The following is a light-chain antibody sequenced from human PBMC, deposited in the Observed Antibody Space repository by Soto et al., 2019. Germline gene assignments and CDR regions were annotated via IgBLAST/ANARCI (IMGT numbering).Light chain of an antibody. CDR3: QQYPRT. Sequence: DIQMTQSPSTLSASVGDRVTITCRASQSISSWLAWYQQKPGKAPKLLIYKASSLESGVPSRFSGSGSGTEFTLTISSLKPDDFATYYCQQYPRTFGQATKVDIK. J-gene: IGKJ1*01. V-gene: IGKV1-5*03. CDR1: QSISSW. CDR2: KAS.